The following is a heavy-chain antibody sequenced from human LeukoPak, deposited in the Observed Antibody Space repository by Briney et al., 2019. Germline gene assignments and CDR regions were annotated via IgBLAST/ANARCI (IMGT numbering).Heavy chain of an antibody. CDR2: TYYRSKWYN. CDR3: ARALHRSGWGCFDY. J-gene: IGHJ4*02. Sequence: SSQTLSLTCAISGDSVSSNSAAWNWIRQSPSRGLEWLGRTYYRSKWYNDYAVSVKSRITINPDTSKNQFSLQLNSVTPEDTAVYYCARALHRSGWGCFDYWGQGTLVTVSS. CDR1: GDSVSSNSAA. D-gene: IGHD6-19*01. V-gene: IGHV6-1*01.